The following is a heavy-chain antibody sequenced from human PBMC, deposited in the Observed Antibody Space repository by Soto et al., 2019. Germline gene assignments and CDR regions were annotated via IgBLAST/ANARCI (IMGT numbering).Heavy chain of an antibody. CDR1: GFTFGSYA. CDR3: AKDQVSGVVATILDN. CDR2: ISTSGGST. J-gene: IGHJ4*02. D-gene: IGHD5-12*01. Sequence: GGSLRLSCAASGFTFGSYAMRWVRQAPGKGLEWVSAISTSGGSTSYADSVKGRFTISRDNYKNTLYLQMNSLRAEDTAVYYCAKDQVSGVVATILDNWGQGTLVTVSS. V-gene: IGHV3-23*01.